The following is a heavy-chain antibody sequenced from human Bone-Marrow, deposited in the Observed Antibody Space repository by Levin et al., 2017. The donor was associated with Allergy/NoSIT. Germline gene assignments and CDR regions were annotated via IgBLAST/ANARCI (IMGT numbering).Heavy chain of an antibody. J-gene: IGHJ4*02. V-gene: IGHV3-23*01. D-gene: IGHD6-19*01. CDR1: GFTFNSYA. CDR2: ISGSGSST. CDR3: AKGAGWVAGAVALI. Sequence: GGSLRLSCAASGFTFNSYALSWVRQAPGRGLEWVSAISGSGSSTYYADSVKGRVTISRDNSKTTLYLQMNSLRAEDTAVYYCAKGAGWVAGAVALIWGQGTLVTVSS.